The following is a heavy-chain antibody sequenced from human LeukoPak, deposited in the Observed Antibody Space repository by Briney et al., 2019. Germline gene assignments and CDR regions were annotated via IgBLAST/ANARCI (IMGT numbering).Heavy chain of an antibody. Sequence: GASVKVSCKVSGYTLTELSIHWVRQAPGKGLEWMGGFDPEDGETIYAQKFQGRVTMTEDTSTDTAYMELSSLRSGDTAVYYCATVESVVVAATNWFDPWGQGTLVTVSS. V-gene: IGHV1-24*01. CDR3: ATVESVVVAATNWFDP. J-gene: IGHJ5*02. CDR2: FDPEDGET. D-gene: IGHD2-15*01. CDR1: GYTLTELS.